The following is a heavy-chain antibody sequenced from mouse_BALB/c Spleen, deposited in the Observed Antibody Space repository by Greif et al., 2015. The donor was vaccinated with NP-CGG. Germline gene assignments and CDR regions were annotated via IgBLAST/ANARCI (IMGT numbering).Heavy chain of an antibody. Sequence: EVKLVESGGGLVQPEGSLKLSCAASGFTFSSYGMSWVRQTPDKRLELVATINSNGGSTYYPDSVKGRFTISRDNAKNTLYLQMSSLKSEDTAMYYCARDYGSSYGYWGQGTTLTVSS. V-gene: IGHV5-6-3*01. D-gene: IGHD1-1*01. CDR2: INSNGGST. CDR3: ARDYGSSYGY. J-gene: IGHJ2*01. CDR1: GFTFSSYG.